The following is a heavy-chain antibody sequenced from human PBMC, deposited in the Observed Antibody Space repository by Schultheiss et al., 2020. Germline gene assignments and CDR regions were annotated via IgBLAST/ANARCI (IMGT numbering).Heavy chain of an antibody. V-gene: IGHV3-23*01. Sequence: GGSLRLSCTASGFTFGDYAMSWFRQAPGKGLEWVSAISGSGGSTYYADSVKGRFTISRHNSKNTLYLQMNSLRAEDTAVYYCASGGYSYGHYYYYYMDVWGKGTTVTVSS. J-gene: IGHJ6*03. CDR2: ISGSGGST. CDR3: ASGGYSYGHYYYYYMDV. CDR1: GFTFGDYA. D-gene: IGHD5-18*01.